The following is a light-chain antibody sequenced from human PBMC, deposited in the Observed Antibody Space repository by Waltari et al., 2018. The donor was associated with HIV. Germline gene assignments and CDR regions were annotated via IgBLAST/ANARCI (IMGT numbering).Light chain of an antibody. Sequence: QSVLTQAPSASGTPGQRVTISCSGRRANIGVNSGTWYQQLPGTAPRLLIYHNNRRPSGVPDRFSGSKSGTSASLAISGLQSEDEADYYCAAWDDGLNALFGGGTKLTVL. CDR3: AAWDDGLNAL. J-gene: IGLJ2*01. CDR2: HNN. CDR1: RANIGVNS. V-gene: IGLV1-44*01.